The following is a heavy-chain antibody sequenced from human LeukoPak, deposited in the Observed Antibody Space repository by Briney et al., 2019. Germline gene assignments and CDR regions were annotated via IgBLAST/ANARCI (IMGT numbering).Heavy chain of an antibody. CDR1: GFTFSSYS. Sequence: GGSLRLSCAASGFTFSSYSMNWVRQAPGKGLEWVSSISSSSSYIYYADSVKGRFTISRDNAKNSLYLQMNSLRAEDTAVYYCARDRGYSGSFDYWGQGTLVTVSS. CDR2: ISSSSSYI. V-gene: IGHV3-21*01. J-gene: IGHJ4*02. CDR3: ARDRGYSGSFDY. D-gene: IGHD6-13*01.